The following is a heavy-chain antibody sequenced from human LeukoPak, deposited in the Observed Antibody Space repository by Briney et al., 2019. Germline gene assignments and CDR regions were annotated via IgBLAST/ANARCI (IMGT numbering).Heavy chain of an antibody. CDR1: GYTFTGYY. Sequence: GASVKVSCKASGYTFTGYYMHWVRQAPGQGLEWMGWINPNSGGTNYAQKFQGWVTMTRDTSISTAYMELSRLRSDDTAVYYCARDHMVRGVIGGMDVWGQGTTVTVSS. V-gene: IGHV1-2*04. D-gene: IGHD3-10*01. CDR2: INPNSGGT. J-gene: IGHJ6*02. CDR3: ARDHMVRGVIGGMDV.